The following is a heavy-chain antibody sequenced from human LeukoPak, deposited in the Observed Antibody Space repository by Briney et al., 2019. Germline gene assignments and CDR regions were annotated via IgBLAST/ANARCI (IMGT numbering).Heavy chain of an antibody. CDR2: ISSGGGT. J-gene: IGHJ4*02. CDR1: GFTFMNYA. V-gene: IGHV3-23*01. Sequence: GGSLRLSCAASGFTFMNYAMSWVRQAPGKGLEWVSSISSGGGTHYPDSVKGRFIIPRDNSKNTLYLQMNSLRAEDTAVYYCARVEDIDYWGQGTLVTVSS. CDR3: ARVEDIDY.